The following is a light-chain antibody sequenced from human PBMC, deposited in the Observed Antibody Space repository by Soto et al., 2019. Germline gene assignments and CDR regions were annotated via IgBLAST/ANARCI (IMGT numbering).Light chain of an antibody. J-gene: IGKJ1*01. CDR3: QQYNDWPQT. V-gene: IGKV3-15*01. CDR1: QSVATN. CDR2: GAS. Sequence: VMTQSPATLSVSPGERVTLSCMASQSVATNLAWYQQRPGQAPRLLIYGASKRAIGLPARFSGSGSGTEFTLTISSLQSEDFAVYYCQQYNDWPQTLGQGTKVDIK.